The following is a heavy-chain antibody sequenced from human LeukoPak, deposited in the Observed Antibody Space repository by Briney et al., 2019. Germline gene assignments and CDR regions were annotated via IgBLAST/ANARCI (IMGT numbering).Heavy chain of an antibody. V-gene: IGHV3-48*03. CDR1: GFTFSSYE. Sequence: GGSLRLPCAASGFTFSSYEMNWVRQAPGKGLEWVSYISSSGSTIYYADSVKGRFTISRDNAKNSLCLQMNSLRAEDTAVYYCASSGSYLFKDAFDIWGQGTMVTVSS. J-gene: IGHJ3*02. CDR2: ISSSGSTI. CDR3: ASSGSYLFKDAFDI. D-gene: IGHD1-26*01.